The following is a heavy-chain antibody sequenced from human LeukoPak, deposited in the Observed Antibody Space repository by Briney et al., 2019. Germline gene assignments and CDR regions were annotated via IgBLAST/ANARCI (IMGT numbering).Heavy chain of an antibody. D-gene: IGHD1-26*01. CDR1: GGSINDFY. CDR3: ARLRSGSTPPPPHYYYGPDV. Sequence: PSETLSLTCTVSGGSINDFYWTWIRQPPGKGLEWIGYIFYSGSANSNPSLESRVTISVDTSKNQFSLKLSSVTAADTAAYYCARLRSGSTPPPPHYYYGPDVWGQGTTVIVSS. J-gene: IGHJ6*02. CDR2: IFYSGSA. V-gene: IGHV4-59*01.